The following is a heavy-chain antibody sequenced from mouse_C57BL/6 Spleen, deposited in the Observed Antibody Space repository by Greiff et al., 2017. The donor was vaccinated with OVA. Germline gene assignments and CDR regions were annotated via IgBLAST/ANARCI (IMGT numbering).Heavy chain of an antibody. CDR3: ARRGSSLWYFDV. D-gene: IGHD1-1*01. CDR1: GYTFTSYW. V-gene: IGHV1-69*01. CDR2: IDPSDSYT. J-gene: IGHJ1*03. Sequence: QVQLQQPGAELVMPGASVKLSCKASGYTFTSYWMHWVKQRPGQGLEWIGEIDPSDSYTNYNQKFKGKSTLTVDKSSSTAYMQLSSLTSEDSAVDYCARRGSSLWYFDVWGTGTTVTVSS.